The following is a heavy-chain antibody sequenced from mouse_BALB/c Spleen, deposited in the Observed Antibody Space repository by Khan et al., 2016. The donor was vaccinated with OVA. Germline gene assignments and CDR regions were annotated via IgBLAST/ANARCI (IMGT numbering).Heavy chain of an antibody. J-gene: IGHJ4*01. CDR2: ISYSGST. CDR3: ARGNYYGYAMDY. V-gene: IGHV3-2*02. D-gene: IGHD1-1*01. CDR1: GYSITSNYA. Sequence: EVQLQESGPGLVKPSQSLSLTCTVTGYSITSNYAWNWIRQFPGNKLEWMGYISYSGSTSYNPSLKSRISITRDTSKNQFFLQLNSVTTEDTATYYCARGNYYGYAMDYWVQGTSFTVAS.